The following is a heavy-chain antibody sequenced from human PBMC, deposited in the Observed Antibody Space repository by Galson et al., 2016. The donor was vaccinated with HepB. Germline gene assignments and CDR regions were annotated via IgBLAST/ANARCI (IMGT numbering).Heavy chain of an antibody. V-gene: IGHV3-53*01. Sequence: SLRLSCAASGFTVSTNFMSWVRQAPGKGLEWVAVIYSGGSTYYADSVKGRFTISRDSSKNTMYLQMNSLRAEDTAVYYFARDYFDSSGFPPYFHGMDFWGQGTTVSVSS. D-gene: IGHD3-22*01. CDR1: GFTVSTNF. J-gene: IGHJ6*02. CDR2: IYSGGST. CDR3: ARDYFDSSGFPPYFHGMDF.